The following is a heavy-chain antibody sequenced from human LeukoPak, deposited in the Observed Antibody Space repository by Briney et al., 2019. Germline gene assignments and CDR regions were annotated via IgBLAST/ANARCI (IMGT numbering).Heavy chain of an antibody. J-gene: IGHJ4*02. CDR2: ISYDGSNK. V-gene: IGHV3-30*18. D-gene: IGHD5-18*01. Sequence: GGSLRLSCAASGFTFSSYGMHWVRQAPGRGLEWVAVISYDGSNKYYADSVKGRFTISRDNSKNTLYLRMNSLRAEDTAVYYCAKGWWIQLWAFDYWGQGTLVTVSS. CDR1: GFTFSSYG. CDR3: AKGWWIQLWAFDY.